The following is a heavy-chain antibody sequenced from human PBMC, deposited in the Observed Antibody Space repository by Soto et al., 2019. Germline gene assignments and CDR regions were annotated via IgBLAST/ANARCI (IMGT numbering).Heavy chain of an antibody. CDR1: GGTFSSYA. CDR2: IIPIFGTA. CDR3: ARDVIQDSSAPLNWFDP. D-gene: IGHD3-22*01. V-gene: IGHV1-69*13. J-gene: IGHJ5*02. Sequence: GASVKVSCKASGGTFSSYAISWVRQAPGQGLEWMGGIIPIFGTANYAQKFQGRVTITADESTSTAYMELSSLRSEDTAVYYCARDVIQDSSAPLNWFDPWGQEPWSPSTQ.